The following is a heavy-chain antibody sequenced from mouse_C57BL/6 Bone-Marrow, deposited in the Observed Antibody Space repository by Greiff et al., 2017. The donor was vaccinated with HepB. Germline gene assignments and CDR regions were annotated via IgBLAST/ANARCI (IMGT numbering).Heavy chain of an antibody. V-gene: IGHV2-9*01. Sequence: VMLVESGPGLVAPSQSLSITCTVSGFSLTSYGVDWVRQTPGKGLEWLGVIWGGGSTNYNSALMSRLSISKDNSKSQVFLKMNSLQTDDTAMYYCAKHITTESSYYYAMDYWGQGTSVTVSS. J-gene: IGHJ4*01. D-gene: IGHD1-1*01. CDR1: GFSLTSYG. CDR2: IWGGGST. CDR3: AKHITTESSYYYAMDY.